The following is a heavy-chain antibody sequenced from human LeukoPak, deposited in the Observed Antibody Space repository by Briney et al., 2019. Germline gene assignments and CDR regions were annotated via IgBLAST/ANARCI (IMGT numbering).Heavy chain of an antibody. J-gene: IGHJ4*02. V-gene: IGHV3-33*01. CDR1: GFTFTSYG. CDR2: IWYDGSHK. Sequence: GGSLRLSCAASGFTFTSYGMHWVRQAPGKGLEWVAMIWYDGSHKKYADSVEGRFSISRDTSKNTLYLQMNSLRADDTAVYYCARGIPIPATQPIDYRGQGSLVTASS. CDR3: ARGIPIPATQPIDY. D-gene: IGHD2-21*01.